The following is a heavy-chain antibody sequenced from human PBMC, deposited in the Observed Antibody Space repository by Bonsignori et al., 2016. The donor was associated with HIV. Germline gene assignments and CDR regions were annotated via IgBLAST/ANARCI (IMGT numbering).Heavy chain of an antibody. D-gene: IGHD3-22*01. CDR2: ISGSGGST. Sequence: VRQAPGKGLEWVSAISGSGGSTYYADSVKGRFTISRDNSKNTLYLQMNSLRAEDTAVYYCAKVDHYYDSSGYGAKWDYWGQGTLVTVSS. J-gene: IGHJ4*02. V-gene: IGHV3-23*01. CDR3: AKVDHYYDSSGYGAKWDY.